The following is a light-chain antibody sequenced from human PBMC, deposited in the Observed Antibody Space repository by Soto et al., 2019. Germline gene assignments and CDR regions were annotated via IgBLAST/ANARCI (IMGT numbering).Light chain of an antibody. CDR3: LQYNSYPLT. CDR2: DAF. V-gene: IGKV1-5*01. CDR1: RSVSGG. J-gene: IGKJ4*01. Sequence: TKSAFTLTASPAATVTVTCLSSRSVSGGLALYQQKPGEAANLRIYDAFALPRGVPSRFSGSVSGTDFTLTISSLQPEDFATYYCLQYNSYPLTFGGGTKVDIK.